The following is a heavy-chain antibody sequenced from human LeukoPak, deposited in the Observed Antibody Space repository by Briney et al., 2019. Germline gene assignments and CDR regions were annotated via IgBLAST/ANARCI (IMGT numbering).Heavy chain of an antibody. Sequence: GGSLRLSCAASGFTFSSYAMSWVRQAPGKGLEWVSAISGSGGSTYYADSVKGRFTISRDNSKNTLYLQMNSLRAEDTAVYYCARDYDSSGFYDYWGQGTLVTVSS. V-gene: IGHV3-23*01. CDR1: GFTFSSYA. J-gene: IGHJ4*02. D-gene: IGHD3-22*01. CDR3: ARDYDSSGFYDY. CDR2: ISGSGGST.